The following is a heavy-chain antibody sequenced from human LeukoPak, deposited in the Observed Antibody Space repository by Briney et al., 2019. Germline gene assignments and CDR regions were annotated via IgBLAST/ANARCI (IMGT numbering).Heavy chain of an antibody. CDR3: ARDSDPYYYDSSGYYPLDYGMDV. CDR1: GFTFSSYA. CDR2: XXXXXXXX. V-gene: IGHV3-30*04. J-gene: IGHJ6*02. D-gene: IGHD3-22*01. Sequence: GGSLRLSCAASGFTFSSYAMHWVRQAPGKGLEWVAVXXXXXXXXXYADSVKGRFTISRDNSKNTLYLQMNSLRAEDTAVNYCARDSDPYYYDSSGYYPLDYGMDVWGQGTTVTVSS.